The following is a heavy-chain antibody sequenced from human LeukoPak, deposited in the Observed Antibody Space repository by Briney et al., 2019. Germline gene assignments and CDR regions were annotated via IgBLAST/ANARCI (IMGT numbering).Heavy chain of an antibody. CDR3: ARVYSSGSY. CDR1: GYTFTGYY. Sequence: ASVKVSCKASGYTFTGYYMHWVRQAPGQGLEWMGRINPNSGGTNYAQKFQGRVTITADESTSTAYMELSSLRSEDTAVYYCARVYSSGSYWGQGTLVTVSS. D-gene: IGHD6-19*01. J-gene: IGHJ4*02. V-gene: IGHV1-2*06. CDR2: INPNSGGT.